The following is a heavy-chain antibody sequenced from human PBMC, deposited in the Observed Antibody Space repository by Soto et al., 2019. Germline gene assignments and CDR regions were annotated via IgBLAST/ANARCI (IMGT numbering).Heavy chain of an antibody. CDR1: GASITENH. Sequence: PSETLSLTCTVSGASITENHWSRIRQFPGKGLEWIGYFFYSGSPKYNPSLKSRVSIYVDTSKNQFSLKLSSVTAADTAVYCCARGGGRWPEVDQWGQGTLVTVSS. CDR2: FFYSGSP. V-gene: IGHV4-59*01. CDR3: ARGGGRWPEVDQ. D-gene: IGHD1-26*01. J-gene: IGHJ4*02.